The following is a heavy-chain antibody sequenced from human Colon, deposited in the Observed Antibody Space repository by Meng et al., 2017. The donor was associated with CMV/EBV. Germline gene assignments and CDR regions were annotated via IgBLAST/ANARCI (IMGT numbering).Heavy chain of an antibody. D-gene: IGHD6-13*01. J-gene: IGHJ4*02. CDR3: ARDVRLGSSWYFDN. V-gene: IGHV4-59*01. CDR2: VFYNGST. Sequence: SETLSLTCSVSGGSISTYYWSWIRQPPGKGLEWIGSVFYNGSTDYNPPLKSRLSISVDTSKNHFSLRLSSVTAADTAVYYCARDVRLGSSWYFDNWGQGTLVTVSS. CDR1: GGSISTYY.